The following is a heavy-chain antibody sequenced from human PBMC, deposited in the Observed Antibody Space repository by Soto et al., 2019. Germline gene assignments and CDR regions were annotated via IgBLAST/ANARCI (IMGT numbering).Heavy chain of an antibody. CDR3: ARLGYCSSATCKYYFYYYGMDV. V-gene: IGHV3-48*02. Sequence: GGSLRLSCEASGFSFGSYSTNWVRQAPGKGLEWVSFISGRGTTTYYADSVKGRFTVSRDNAKNSLSLEVNSLRDEDTAVYYCARLGYCSSATCKYYFYYYGMDVWGQGTTVTVS. CDR1: GFSFGSYS. CDR2: ISGRGTTT. J-gene: IGHJ6*02. D-gene: IGHD2-2*01.